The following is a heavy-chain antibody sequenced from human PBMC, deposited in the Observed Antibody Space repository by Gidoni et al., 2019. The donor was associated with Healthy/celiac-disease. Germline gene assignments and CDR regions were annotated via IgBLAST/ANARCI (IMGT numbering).Heavy chain of an antibody. V-gene: IGHV2-5*02. J-gene: IGHJ2*01. CDR1: GFSLSTSGVG. D-gene: IGHD6-13*01. CDR3: AHTGIAAMGFDL. CDR2: IYWDDDK. Sequence: QITLKESGPTLVKPTQTLTLPCTFSGFSLSTSGVGVGWIRQPPGKALEWLALIYWDDDKRYSPSLKSRLTITKDTSKNQVVLTMTNMDPVDTATYYCAHTGIAAMGFDLWGRGTLVTVSS.